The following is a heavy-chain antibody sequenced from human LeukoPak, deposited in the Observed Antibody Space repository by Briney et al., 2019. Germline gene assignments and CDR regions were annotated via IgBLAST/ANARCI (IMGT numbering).Heavy chain of an antibody. Sequence: SSETLSLTCAVSGGSISSGGYSWSWIRQPPGKGLEWNGYIYHSGSTYYNPSLKSRVTISVDRSKNQFSLKLSSVTAADTAVYYCARAVFGEDYYYGMDVWGQGTTVTVSS. V-gene: IGHV4-30-2*01. CDR1: GGSISSGGYS. D-gene: IGHD4-17*01. J-gene: IGHJ6*02. CDR2: IYHSGST. CDR3: ARAVFGEDYYYGMDV.